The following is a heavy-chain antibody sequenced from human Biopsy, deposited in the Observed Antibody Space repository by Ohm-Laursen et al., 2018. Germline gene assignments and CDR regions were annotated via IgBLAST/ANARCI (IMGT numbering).Heavy chain of an antibody. D-gene: IGHD3-16*01. J-gene: IGHJ4*02. CDR3: ARVREGGLLDY. Sequence: GASVKVSCKGSGYIFTSFGVSWVRQAPGHGLEWMGWVSTYNGNTEYEQKFQGRVTMTTDTSAKTAYMELRSLRSDDTAVYFCARVREGGLLDYWGQGILVTVSS. CDR2: VSTYNGNT. V-gene: IGHV1-18*01. CDR1: GYIFTSFG.